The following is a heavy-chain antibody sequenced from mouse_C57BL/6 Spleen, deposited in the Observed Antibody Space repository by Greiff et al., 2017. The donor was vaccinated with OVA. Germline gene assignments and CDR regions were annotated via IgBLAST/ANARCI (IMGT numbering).Heavy chain of an antibody. D-gene: IGHD2-1*01. CDR2: IDPSDSET. J-gene: IGHJ3*01. Sequence: VQLQQPGAELVRPGSSVKLSCKASGYTFTSYWMHWVKQRPIQGLEWIGNIDPSDSETHYNQKFKDKATLTVDKSSSTAYMQLSSLTSEDSAVYYCARSFYYGNHGDYWGQGTLVTVSA. V-gene: IGHV1-52*01. CDR3: ARSFYYGNHGDY. CDR1: GYTFTSYW.